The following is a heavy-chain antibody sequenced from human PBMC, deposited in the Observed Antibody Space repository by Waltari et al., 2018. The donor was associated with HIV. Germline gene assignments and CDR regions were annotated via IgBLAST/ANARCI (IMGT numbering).Heavy chain of an antibody. Sequence: EVQLVESGGGLVQPGGSLRLSCEASGFSFIKYSMHWVRQAPGKGRGWVSYISSGSSARYYADSLKVRFTSSRDNAKNSLYLQMYSLRPEDTAVYYCARDGDRRDFDYWGQGTLVTVSS. CDR2: ISSGSSAR. V-gene: IGHV3-48*01. D-gene: IGHD2-21*02. CDR3: ARDGDRRDFDY. CDR1: GFSFIKYS. J-gene: IGHJ4*02.